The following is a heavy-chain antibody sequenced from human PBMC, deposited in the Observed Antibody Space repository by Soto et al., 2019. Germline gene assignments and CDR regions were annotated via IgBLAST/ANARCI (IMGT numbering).Heavy chain of an antibody. Sequence: GGSLRLSCAASGFTFSSYAMHWVRQAPGKGLEWVAVISYDGSNKYYADSVKGRFTISRDNSKNTLYLQMNSLRAEDTAVYYCARDQVSAAGHHWGYYYGMDVWGQGTTVTVSS. CDR3: ARDQVSAAGHHWGYYYGMDV. J-gene: IGHJ6*02. CDR2: ISYDGSNK. V-gene: IGHV3-30-3*01. D-gene: IGHD6-13*01. CDR1: GFTFSSYA.